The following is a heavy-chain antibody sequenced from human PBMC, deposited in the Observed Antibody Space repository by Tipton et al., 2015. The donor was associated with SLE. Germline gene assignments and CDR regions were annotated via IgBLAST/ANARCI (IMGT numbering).Heavy chain of an antibody. J-gene: IGHJ2*01. CDR3: ARDRVYYYDSSGGDWYFDL. Sequence: TLSLTCTVSGGSISSYYWSWIRQPAGKGLEWIGRIYTSGSTNYNPSLKSRVTMSVDTSKNQFSLKLSSVTAADTAVYYCARDRVYYYDSSGGDWYFDLWGRGTLVTASS. CDR1: GGSISSYY. D-gene: IGHD3-22*01. CDR2: IYTSGST. V-gene: IGHV4-4*07.